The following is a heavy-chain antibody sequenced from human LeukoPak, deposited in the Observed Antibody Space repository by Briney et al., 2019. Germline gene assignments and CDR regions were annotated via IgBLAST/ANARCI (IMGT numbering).Heavy chain of an antibody. CDR3: ARGHQYYDFWSGSAPPMDV. D-gene: IGHD3-3*01. CDR1: GGSISSSSYY. CDR2: IYYSGST. V-gene: IGHV4-39*07. J-gene: IGHJ6*04. Sequence: SETLSLTCTVSGGSISSSSYYWGWIRQPPGKGLEWIGSIYYSGSTYYNPSLKSRVTISVDKSKNQFSLKLSSVTAADTAVYYCARGHQYYDFWSGSAPPMDVWGKGTTVTVSS.